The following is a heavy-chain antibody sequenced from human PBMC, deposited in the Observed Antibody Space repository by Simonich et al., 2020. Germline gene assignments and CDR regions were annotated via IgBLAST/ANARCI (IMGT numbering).Heavy chain of an antibody. Sequence: QVQLVQSGAEVKKPGASVKVSCKASGYTFTGYYMHWVRQAPGQGLEWRGWINPNSGVTNYAQKFQGRVTMTRDTSISTAYMELSRLRSDDTAVYYCARGALTGDYYYMDVWGKGTTVTVSS. J-gene: IGHJ6*03. CDR3: ARGALTGDYYYMDV. CDR2: INPNSGVT. D-gene: IGHD7-27*01. CDR1: GYTFTGYY. V-gene: IGHV1-2*02.